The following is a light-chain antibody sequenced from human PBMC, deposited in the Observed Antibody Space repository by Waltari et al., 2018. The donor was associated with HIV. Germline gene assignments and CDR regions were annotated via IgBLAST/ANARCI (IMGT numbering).Light chain of an antibody. Sequence: QSSLTQPCSVSGSPGQSVPISCNGTSSNSGGYNYVSWYQRHPGKAPNLMIYDGTKLPSGVPNRFSGSKSGNTASLTISGLQAEDEADYYCYSYVGIYNVRFGGGTRLTVL. V-gene: IGLV2-11*01. CDR1: SSNSGGYNY. CDR2: DGT. CDR3: YSYVGIYNVR. J-gene: IGLJ2*01.